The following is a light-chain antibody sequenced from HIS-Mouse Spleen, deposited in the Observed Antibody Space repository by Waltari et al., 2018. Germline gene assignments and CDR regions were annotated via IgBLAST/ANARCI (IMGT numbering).Light chain of an antibody. CDR3: QVWDSSSDHVV. V-gene: IGLV3-10*01. CDR2: EDS. Sequence: SYELTQPPSVSVSPGQPPRITCSGDALPKKYAYWYQQKSGQAPVLVIYEDSKRPPGIAEVSSGSSSGTMATLSITRVGDGDEADYFCQVWDSSSDHVVFGGGTKLTVL. CDR1: ALPKKY. J-gene: IGLJ2*01.